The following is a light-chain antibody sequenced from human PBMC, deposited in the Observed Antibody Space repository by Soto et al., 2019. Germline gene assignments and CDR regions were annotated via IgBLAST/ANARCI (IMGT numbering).Light chain of an antibody. CDR1: QSLLHSDGRAY. CDR2: EVS. Sequence: DIVMTQIPLSLSVTPGQPASISCKSSQSLLHSDGRAYLSWYLQKAGQTPQLLIYEVSKRFSGVPDRFSGSGSGTDFTLKISRVEAEDVGFYYCMQSIQLPLTFGGGTKVEIK. J-gene: IGKJ4*01. CDR3: MQSIQLPLT. V-gene: IGKV2D-29*01.